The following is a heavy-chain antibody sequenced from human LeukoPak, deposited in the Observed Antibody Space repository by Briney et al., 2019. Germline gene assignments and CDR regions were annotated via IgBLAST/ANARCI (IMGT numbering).Heavy chain of an antibody. CDR1: GFTFDDYA. CDR3: ARRTTVTTIDY. J-gene: IGHJ4*02. CDR2: ISPDGSNT. Sequence: GGSLRLSCAASGFTFDDYAMHWVRQTPEKGLVWVSRISPDGSNTIYADSVKGRFTISRDNARNTLYLQMNSLRAKDTAVYYCARRTTVTTIDYWGQGTLVTVSS. V-gene: IGHV3-74*01. D-gene: IGHD4-17*01.